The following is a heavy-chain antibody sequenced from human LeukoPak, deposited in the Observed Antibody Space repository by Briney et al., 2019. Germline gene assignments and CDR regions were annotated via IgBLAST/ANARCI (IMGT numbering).Heavy chain of an antibody. CDR1: GFTFSSYG. D-gene: IGHD3-22*01. CDR2: ISGSGGST. J-gene: IGHJ4*02. V-gene: IGHV3-23*01. CDR3: AKDLYYYDSSGYSHFDY. Sequence: GALRLSCAASGFTFSSYGMSWVRQAPGKGLEWVSAISGSGGSTYYADSVKGRFTISRDNSKNTLYLQMNSLRAEDTALYYCAKDLYYYDSSGYSHFDYWGQGTLVTVSS.